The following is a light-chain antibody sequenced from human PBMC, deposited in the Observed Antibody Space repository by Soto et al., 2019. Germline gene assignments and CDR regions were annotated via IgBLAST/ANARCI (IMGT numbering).Light chain of an antibody. V-gene: IGKV4-1*01. CDR2: WAS. CDR3: QQYYDTLPLT. Sequence: DIVMTQDTASLAVALGERATINCKSSQSVLKTSNNKSYLAWYQQRPGQPPGLLIYWASMRESGVPDRFSGSGSGTDFTLTISSLQAEDVAFYYCQQYYDTLPLTFGGGTKVDIK. CDR1: QSVLKTSNNKSY. J-gene: IGKJ4*01.